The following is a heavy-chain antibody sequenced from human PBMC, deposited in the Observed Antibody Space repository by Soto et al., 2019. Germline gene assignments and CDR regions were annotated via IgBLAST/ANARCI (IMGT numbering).Heavy chain of an antibody. Sequence: ASVKVSCKASGGTFSSYAISWVRQAPGQGLEWMGGIIPIFGAANYAQKYQGRVTITADESTSTAYMELSSLRSEDTAVYYCARGAVVATISRFDYWGQGTLVTV. CDR3: ARGAVVATISRFDY. V-gene: IGHV1-69*13. CDR2: IIPIFGAA. D-gene: IGHD5-12*01. CDR1: GGTFSSYA. J-gene: IGHJ4*02.